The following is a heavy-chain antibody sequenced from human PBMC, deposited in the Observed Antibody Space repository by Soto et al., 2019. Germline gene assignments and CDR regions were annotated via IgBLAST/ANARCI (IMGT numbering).Heavy chain of an antibody. CDR2: IYYSGST. CDR3: ARTNYDILTGYYIDY. D-gene: IGHD3-9*01. J-gene: IGHJ4*02. V-gene: IGHV4-59*08. Sequence: SETLSLTCTVSGGSISSYYWSWIRQPPGKGLEWIGYIYYSGSTNYNPSLKSRVTISVDTSKNQFSLKLSSVTAADTAVYYCARTNYDILTGYYIDYWGQGTLVTVSS. CDR1: GGSISSYY.